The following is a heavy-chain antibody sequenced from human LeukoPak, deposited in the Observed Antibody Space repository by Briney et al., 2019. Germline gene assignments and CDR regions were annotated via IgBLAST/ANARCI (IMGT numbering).Heavy chain of an antibody. V-gene: IGHV3-11*01. D-gene: IGHD2-15*01. CDR1: GFTFSDYY. Sequence: GGSLRLSCAASGFTFSDYYMSWIRQAPGKGLEWVSYISSSGSTIYYADSVKGRFTISGDNAKNSLYLQMNSLRAEDTAVYYCARVAYYYYYYMDVWGKGTTVTVSS. J-gene: IGHJ6*03. CDR2: ISSSGSTI. CDR3: ARVAYYYYYYMDV.